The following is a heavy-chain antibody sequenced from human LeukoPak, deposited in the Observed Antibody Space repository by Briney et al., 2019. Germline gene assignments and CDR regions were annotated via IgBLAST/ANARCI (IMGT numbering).Heavy chain of an antibody. J-gene: IGHJ5*02. V-gene: IGHV4-59*01. CDR2: IYYSGST. CDR1: GGSISSYY. Sequence: SETLSLTSTVSGGSISSYYWSWIRQPPGKGLEWIGYIYYSGSTNYNPSLKSRVTISVDTSKNQFSLKLSSVTAADTAVYYCASLYGSGRRFDPWGQGTLVTVSS. CDR3: ASLYGSGRRFDP. D-gene: IGHD3-10*01.